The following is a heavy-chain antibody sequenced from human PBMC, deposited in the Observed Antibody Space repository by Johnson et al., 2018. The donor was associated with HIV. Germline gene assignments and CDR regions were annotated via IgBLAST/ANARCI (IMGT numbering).Heavy chain of an antibody. CDR3: AKPLVGATRDDAFDV. D-gene: IGHD1-26*01. J-gene: IGHJ3*01. Sequence: QVHLVESGGGVVQPGGSLRLSCAASGFKFNIYGMHWVRQAPVRGLEWVAFIRYDGSYKNYVDSAKGRFTISRDNSKNTLYLQMNSLSAEDTAVYYCAKPLVGATRDDAFDVWGQGTMVTVSS. CDR1: GFKFNIYG. CDR2: IRYDGSYK. V-gene: IGHV3-30*02.